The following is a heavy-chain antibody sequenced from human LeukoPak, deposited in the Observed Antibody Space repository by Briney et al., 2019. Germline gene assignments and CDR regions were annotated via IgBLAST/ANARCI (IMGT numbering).Heavy chain of an antibody. J-gene: IGHJ6*04. CDR3: ARDGTPIYSSGWVYMDV. Sequence: GGSLRLSCAASGFSFSSYEMNWIRQAPGKGLEWISYISASGTLTHYADSVEGRFTISRDNAKNSLFLQMNSLRGEDTAVYYCARDGTPIYSSGWVYMDVWGRGTTVTITS. CDR1: GFSFSSYE. D-gene: IGHD6-25*01. CDR2: ISASGTLT. V-gene: IGHV3-48*03.